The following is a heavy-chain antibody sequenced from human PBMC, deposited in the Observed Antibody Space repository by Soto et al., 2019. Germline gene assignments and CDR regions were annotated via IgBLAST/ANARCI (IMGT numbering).Heavy chain of an antibody. V-gene: IGHV3-30-3*01. CDR1: VFTFSSYA. Sequence: PGGSLRLSCSASVFTFSSYAMHWFRQAPGKGLEWVAVISYDGSNKYYADSVKGRFTISRDNSKNTLYLQMNSLRAEDTAVYYCARDRYYYGSGSYYFYYYYGMDVWGQGTTVTVSS. CDR2: ISYDGSNK. CDR3: ARDRYYYGSGSYYFYYYYGMDV. D-gene: IGHD3-10*01. J-gene: IGHJ6*02.